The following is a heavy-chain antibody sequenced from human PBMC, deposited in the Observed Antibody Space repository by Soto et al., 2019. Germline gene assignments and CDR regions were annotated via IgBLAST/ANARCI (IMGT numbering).Heavy chain of an antibody. Sequence: PGGSLRLSCAASGVTFSSYAMNWVRQAPGKGLEWVSAISGSGGSTYYADSVKGRFTISRDSSKNTLYLQMNSLRAEDTAVYYCAKGNSWSPALVLDIWGQGTMVTVSS. D-gene: IGHD1-7*01. CDR1: GVTFSSYA. CDR2: ISGSGGST. V-gene: IGHV3-23*01. J-gene: IGHJ3*02. CDR3: AKGNSWSPALVLDI.